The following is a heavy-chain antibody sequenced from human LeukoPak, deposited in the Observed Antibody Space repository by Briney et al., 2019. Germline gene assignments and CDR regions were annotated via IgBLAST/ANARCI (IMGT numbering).Heavy chain of an antibody. CDR2: MNPNSGNT. J-gene: IGHJ6*02. V-gene: IGHV1-8*01. Sequence: ASVKVSCKASGYTFTSYDINWVRQATGQGLEWMGWMNPNSGNTGYAQKFQGRVTMTRNTSISTAYMELSSLRSEDTAVYYCARGLRLWYKYYYYGMDVWGQGTTVTVSS. CDR3: ARGLRLWYKYYYYGMDV. CDR1: GYTFTSYD. D-gene: IGHD5-18*01.